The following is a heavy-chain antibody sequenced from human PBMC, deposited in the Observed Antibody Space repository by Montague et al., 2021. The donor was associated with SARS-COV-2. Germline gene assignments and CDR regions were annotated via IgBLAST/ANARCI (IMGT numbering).Heavy chain of an antibody. J-gene: IGHJ4*02. D-gene: IGHD3-10*01. CDR1: GFTFSDFY. V-gene: IGHV3-11*03. CDR3: ARSLFYGSGGYFDF. Sequence: FLRLSFSGSGFTFSDFYINWVRQAPGKGLEWLSFITGTNNGIRYSDSVKGRFTVSRDNAHSSVYLHLDSLTAEDTAVYYCARSLFYGSGGYFDFWGQGTLVAVSS. CDR2: ITGTNNGI.